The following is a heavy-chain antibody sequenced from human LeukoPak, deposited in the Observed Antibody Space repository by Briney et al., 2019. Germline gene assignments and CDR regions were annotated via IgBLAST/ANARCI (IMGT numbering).Heavy chain of an antibody. CDR3: ARDLRRVRRFLGWTPNYFYGMDV. J-gene: IGHJ6*02. D-gene: IGHD3-3*01. CDR1: GYTFTSYD. CDR2: MNPNSGNT. Sequence: ASVKVSCKASGYTFTSYDINWARQATGQGLEWMGWMNPNSGNTGYAQKFQGRVTMTGNTSISTAYMELSSLRSEDTAVYYCARDLRRVRRFLGWTPNYFYGMDVWGQGTTVTVSS. V-gene: IGHV1-8*01.